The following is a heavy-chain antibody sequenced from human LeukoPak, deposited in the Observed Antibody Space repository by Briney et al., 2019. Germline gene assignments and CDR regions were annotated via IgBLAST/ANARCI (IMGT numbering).Heavy chain of an antibody. Sequence: PWGSLRLSCAASGFTFSTYVMQWVRQAPGKGLEYVSAITGDGGYTYYANSVKGRFTISRDNSKKTLYLQMGSLRADDMAVYYCARVSTNDRRNAFDIWGQGTMVTVSS. CDR1: GFTFSTYV. CDR3: ARVSTNDRRNAFDI. D-gene: IGHD2-8*01. J-gene: IGHJ3*02. V-gene: IGHV3-64*01. CDR2: ITGDGGYT.